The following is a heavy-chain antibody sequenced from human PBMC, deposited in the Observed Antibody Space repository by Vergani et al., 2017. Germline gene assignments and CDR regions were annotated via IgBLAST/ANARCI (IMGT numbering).Heavy chain of an antibody. CDR2: IWYDGSNK. CDR3: ARDPLEPSSGWFDFDY. V-gene: IGHV3-33*08. CDR1: GFTFSSYS. Sequence: VQLVESGGGLVKPGGSLRLSCAASGFTFSSYSMNWVRQAPGKGLEWVAVIWYDGSNKYYADSVKGRFTISRDNSKNTLYLQMNSLRAEDTAVYYCARDPLEPSSGWFDFDYWGQGTLVTVSS. J-gene: IGHJ4*02. D-gene: IGHD6-19*01.